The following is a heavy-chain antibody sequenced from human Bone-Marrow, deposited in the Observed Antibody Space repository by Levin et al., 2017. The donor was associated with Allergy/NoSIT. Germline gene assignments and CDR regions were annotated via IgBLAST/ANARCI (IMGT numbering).Heavy chain of an antibody. CDR2: IKSNAEGGTR. Sequence: GESLKISCAVSGLTFKNAKMNWVRRAPGKGLEGVGRIKSNAEGGTRDYATAGKGRFTISRDDSKDSVYLQMSSLKTEDSVVYYCSTDRDWGQGTLVSVSS. CDR1: GLTFKNAK. CDR3: STDRD. V-gene: IGHV3-15*01. J-gene: IGHJ4*02.